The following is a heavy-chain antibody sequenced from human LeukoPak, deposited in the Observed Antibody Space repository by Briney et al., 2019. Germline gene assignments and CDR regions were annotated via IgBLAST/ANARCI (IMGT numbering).Heavy chain of an antibody. J-gene: IGHJ5*02. V-gene: IGHV4-30-4*02. CDR2: IYYSGST. CDR3: ARVNRQLSNWFDP. Sequence: SETLSLTCTVSGGSISSGDYYRSWIRQPPGKGLEWIGYIYYSGSTYYNPSLKSRVTISVDTSKNQFSLKLSSVTAADTAVYYCARVNRQLSNWFDPWGQGTLVTVSS. CDR1: GGSISSGDYY. D-gene: IGHD5-18*01.